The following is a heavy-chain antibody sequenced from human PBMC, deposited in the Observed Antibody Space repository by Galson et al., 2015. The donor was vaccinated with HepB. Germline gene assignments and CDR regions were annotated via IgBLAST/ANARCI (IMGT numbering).Heavy chain of an antibody. J-gene: IGHJ3*02. D-gene: IGHD3-22*01. Sequence: TLSLTCTVSGGSISSGSYYWSWIRQPAGKGLEWIGRIYTSGSTNYNPSLKSRVTMSVDTSKNQFSLKLSSVTAADTAVYYCARELNYYDMDAFDIWGQGTMVTVSS. CDR2: IYTSGST. V-gene: IGHV4-61*02. CDR1: GGSISSGSYY. CDR3: ARELNYYDMDAFDI.